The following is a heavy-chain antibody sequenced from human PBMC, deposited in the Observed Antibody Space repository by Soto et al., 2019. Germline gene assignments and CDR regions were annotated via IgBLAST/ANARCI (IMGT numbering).Heavy chain of an antibody. Sequence: GASVKVSCKVSGYTLTELSMHWVRQAPGKGLEWMGGFDPEDGETIYAPKFQGRVTMTEDTSTDTAYMELSSLRSEDPAVYYCATRAPKYDSSGYYFRPNQFDYWGQGTLVTVSS. V-gene: IGHV1-24*01. CDR1: GYTLTELS. D-gene: IGHD3-22*01. J-gene: IGHJ4*02. CDR2: FDPEDGET. CDR3: ATRAPKYDSSGYYFRPNQFDY.